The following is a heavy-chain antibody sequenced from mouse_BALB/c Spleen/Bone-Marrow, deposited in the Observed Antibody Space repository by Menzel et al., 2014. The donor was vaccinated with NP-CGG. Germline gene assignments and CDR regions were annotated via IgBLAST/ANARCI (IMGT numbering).Heavy chain of an antibody. CDR2: IDPANGNT. Sequence: VQLQQSGAELVKPGASVKLSCTASGFNIKDTYMHWVKQRPEQGLEWIGRIDPANGNTKYDPKFQGKATITADTSSNTTYRQLSSLTSEDTAVDYCARITTGAWVADWGQGTLVTGAA. CDR1: GFNIKDTY. J-gene: IGHJ3*01. D-gene: IGHD2-4*01. V-gene: IGHV14-3*02. CDR3: ARITTGAWVAD.